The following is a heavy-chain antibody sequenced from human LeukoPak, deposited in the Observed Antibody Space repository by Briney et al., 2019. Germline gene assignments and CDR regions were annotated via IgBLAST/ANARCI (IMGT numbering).Heavy chain of an antibody. CDR2: IYYSGST. CDR3: ARHRMYYYDSSGRGVADAFDI. CDR1: GGSISSSSYY. J-gene: IGHJ3*02. Sequence: SETLSLTCTVAGGSISSSSYYWGWIRQPPGKGLEWIGSIYYSGSTYYNPSLKSRVTISVDTSKNQFSLKLSSVTAADTAVYYCARHRMYYYDSSGRGVADAFDIWGQGTMVTVSS. V-gene: IGHV4-39*01. D-gene: IGHD3-22*01.